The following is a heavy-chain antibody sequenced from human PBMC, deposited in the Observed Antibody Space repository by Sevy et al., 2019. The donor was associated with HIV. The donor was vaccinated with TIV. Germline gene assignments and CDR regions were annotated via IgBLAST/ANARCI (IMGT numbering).Heavy chain of an antibody. D-gene: IGHD5-18*01. Sequence: GGSLRLSCAASGFTFSSYWMSWVRQAPGKGLEWVANIKQDGSGKYYVDSVKGRFTISRDNAKNSLSLQMNSLRAEDTAVYYCARAYGGYSSCSYYYGMDVWGQGTTVTVSS. CDR1: GFTFSSYW. J-gene: IGHJ6*02. CDR2: IKQDGSGK. CDR3: ARAYGGYSSCSYYYGMDV. V-gene: IGHV3-7*03.